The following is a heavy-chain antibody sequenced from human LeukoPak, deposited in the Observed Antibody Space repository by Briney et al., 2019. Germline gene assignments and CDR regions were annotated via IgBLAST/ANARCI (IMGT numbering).Heavy chain of an antibody. Sequence: WETLSLTCTVSGGSISSYYWSWIRQPPGKGLEWIGYISYSGSSNYNPSLKSRVSISVDTSKNQFSLKLSSVTAADTAVYYCARSAGYGLVDIWGQGTMVTVSS. J-gene: IGHJ3*02. CDR3: ARSAGYGLVDI. V-gene: IGHV4-59*12. D-gene: IGHD3-9*01. CDR2: ISYSGSS. CDR1: GGSISSYY.